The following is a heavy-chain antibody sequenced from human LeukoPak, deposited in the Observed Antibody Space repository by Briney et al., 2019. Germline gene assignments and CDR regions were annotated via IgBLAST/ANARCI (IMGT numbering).Heavy chain of an antibody. V-gene: IGHV3-9*01. J-gene: IGHJ4*02. D-gene: IGHD3-3*01. CDR3: AGLGHFRLLEWLTNSRPGF. CDR1: GFTFDDYA. Sequence: GGSLRLSCAASGFTFDDYAMHWVRQAPGKGLEWVSGISWNSGSIGYADSVKGRFTISRDNAKNSLYLQMNSLRAEDTAVYYCAGLGHFRLLEWLTNSRPGFWGQGTLVTVSS. CDR2: ISWNSGSI.